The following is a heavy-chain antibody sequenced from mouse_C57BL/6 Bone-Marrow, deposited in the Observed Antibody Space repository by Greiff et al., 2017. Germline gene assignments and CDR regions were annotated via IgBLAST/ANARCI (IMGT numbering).Heavy chain of an antibody. Sequence: VKLQESGAELVRPGTSVKVSCKASGYAFTNYLIEWVKQRPGQGLEWIGVINPGSGGTNYNEKFKRKTTLTADKSSSTAYMQLSSLTSEDSAVYFCARMVKGYWGQGTTLTVSS. CDR1: GYAFTNYL. CDR3: ARMVKGY. CDR2: INPGSGGT. J-gene: IGHJ2*01. V-gene: IGHV1-54*01. D-gene: IGHD2-2*01.